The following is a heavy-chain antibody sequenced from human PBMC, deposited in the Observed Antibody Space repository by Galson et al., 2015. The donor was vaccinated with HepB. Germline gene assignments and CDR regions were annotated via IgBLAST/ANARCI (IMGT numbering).Heavy chain of an antibody. CDR2: IIPILGIA. V-gene: IGHV1-69*04. J-gene: IGHJ3*02. Sequence: SVKVSCKASGGTFSSYAISWVRQAPGQGLEWMGRIIPILGIANYAQKFQGRVSITADKSTSTAYMELSSLRSEDTAVYYCASLFGAPKRTSLDAFDIWGQGTMVTVSS. D-gene: IGHD3-10*01. CDR1: GGTFSSYA. CDR3: ASLFGAPKRTSLDAFDI.